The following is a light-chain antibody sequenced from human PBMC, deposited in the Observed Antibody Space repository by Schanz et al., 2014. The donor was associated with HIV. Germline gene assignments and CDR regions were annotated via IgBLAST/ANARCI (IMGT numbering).Light chain of an antibody. CDR2: EAS. CDR1: QSISRY. J-gene: IGKJ1*01. V-gene: IGKV3-11*01. Sequence: DIVLTQSPATLSLSPGERATLSCRASQSISRYLAWYQQKPGQSPRLLIYEASNRATGVPPRFSGSGSESDFTLTISSLEPEDFAVYYCQQRSNWPPWTFGQGTKVEIK. CDR3: QQRSNWPPWT.